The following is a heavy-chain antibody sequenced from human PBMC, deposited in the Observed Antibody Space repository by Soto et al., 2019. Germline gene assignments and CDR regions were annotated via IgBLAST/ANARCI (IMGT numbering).Heavy chain of an antibody. Sequence: EVQLLESGGGLVQPGGSLRLSCAASGFTFSSYAMSWVRQAPGKGLEWVSAISGSGGSTYYADSVKGRFTISRDNFKNTLYLQMNSLRAEDKAVYYCAKDTPKYYDFWCGSDGGYFQHWGQGTLVTVSS. J-gene: IGHJ1*01. CDR1: GFTFSSYA. CDR2: ISGSGGST. D-gene: IGHD3-3*01. V-gene: IGHV3-23*01. CDR3: AKDTPKYYDFWCGSDGGYFQH.